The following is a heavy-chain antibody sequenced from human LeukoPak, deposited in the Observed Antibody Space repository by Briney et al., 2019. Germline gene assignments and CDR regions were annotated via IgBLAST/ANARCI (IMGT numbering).Heavy chain of an antibody. CDR3: AKLEAGIVVVPAAMEP. Sequence: PGGSLRLSCAASGFTFSSYAMSWVRRAPGKGLEWVSAISGSGGSTYYADSVKGRFTISRDNSKNTLYLQMNSLRAEDTAVYYCAKLEAGIVVVPAAMEPWGQGTLVTVSS. D-gene: IGHD2-2*01. V-gene: IGHV3-23*01. CDR1: GFTFSSYA. J-gene: IGHJ5*02. CDR2: ISGSGGST.